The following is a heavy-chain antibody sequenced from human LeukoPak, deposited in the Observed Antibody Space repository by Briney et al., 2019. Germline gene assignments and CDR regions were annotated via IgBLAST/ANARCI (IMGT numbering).Heavy chain of an antibody. Sequence: GGSLGLSCAASGSTFDDYAMHWVRQAPGKGLEWVSLISWDGGSTYYADSVKGRFTISRDNSKNSLYLQMNSLRAEDTALYYCAKDIHPYYYDSSGYYYDYWGQGTLVTVSS. CDR3: AKDIHPYYYDSSGYYYDY. V-gene: IGHV3-43D*03. D-gene: IGHD3-22*01. CDR2: ISWDGGST. CDR1: GSTFDDYA. J-gene: IGHJ4*02.